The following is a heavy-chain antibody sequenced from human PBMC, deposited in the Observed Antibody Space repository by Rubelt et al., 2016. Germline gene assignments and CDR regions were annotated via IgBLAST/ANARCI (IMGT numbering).Heavy chain of an antibody. Sequence: EVQLLESGGGLVQPGGSLRLSCAASGFTFSSYAMSWVRQAPGKGLEWVSAISGSGGSTYYADSVKGRFTIARAKSKNTLYLQMNSLRAEDTAVYYCAKGTGPRRGGTDYWGQGTLVTVSS. CDR2: ISGSGGST. CDR3: AKGTGPRRGGTDY. CDR1: GFTFSSYA. V-gene: IGHV3-23*01. J-gene: IGHJ4*02. D-gene: IGHD3/OR15-3a*01.